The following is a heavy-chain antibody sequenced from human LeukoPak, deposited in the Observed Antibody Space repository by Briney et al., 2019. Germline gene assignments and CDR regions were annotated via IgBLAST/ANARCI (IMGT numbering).Heavy chain of an antibody. Sequence: GGSLRLSCAASGFTFSYCGMHWVRQAPGKGLEWVAVISYDGSNKYYADSVKGRFTISRDNSKNTLYLQMNSLRAEDTAVYYCAKGQITGSFDYWGQGTLVTVSS. CDR2: ISYDGSNK. CDR3: AKGQITGSFDY. V-gene: IGHV3-30*18. CDR1: GFTFSYCG. J-gene: IGHJ4*02. D-gene: IGHD3-16*01.